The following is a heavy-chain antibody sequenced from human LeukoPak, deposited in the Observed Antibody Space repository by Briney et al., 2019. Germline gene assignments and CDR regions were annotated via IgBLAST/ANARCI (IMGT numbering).Heavy chain of an antibody. D-gene: IGHD6-13*01. CDR2: IYYSGST. Sequence: SETLSLTCTVSGGSISSYYWSWIRQPPGKGLEWIGYIYYSGSTSYNPSLKSRVTISVDTSKNQFSLKLSSVTAADTAVYYCARQVEETQKQLANWFDPWGQGTLVTVSS. CDR1: GGSISSYY. V-gene: IGHV4-59*08. J-gene: IGHJ5*02. CDR3: ARQVEETQKQLANWFDP.